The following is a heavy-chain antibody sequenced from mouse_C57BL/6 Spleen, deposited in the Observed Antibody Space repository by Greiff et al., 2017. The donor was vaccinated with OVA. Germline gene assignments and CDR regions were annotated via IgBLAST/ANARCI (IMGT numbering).Heavy chain of an antibody. V-gene: IGHV1-5*01. CDR1: GYTFTSYW. CDR3: TREGDYYGSSPFAY. D-gene: IGHD1-1*01. CDR2: IYPGNSDT. J-gene: IGHJ3*01. Sequence: DVQLQESGTVLARPGASVKMSCKTSGYTFTSYWMHWVKQRPGQGLEWIGAIYPGNSDTSYNQKFKGKARLTAVTSASTAYMELSSLTNEDSAVYYCTREGDYYGSSPFAYWGQGTLVTVSA.